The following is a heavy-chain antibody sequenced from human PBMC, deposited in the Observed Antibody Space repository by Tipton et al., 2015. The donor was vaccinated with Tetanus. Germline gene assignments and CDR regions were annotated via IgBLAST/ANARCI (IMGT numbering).Heavy chain of an antibody. CDR3: AKARVTTVTTTDAFDI. J-gene: IGHJ3*02. CDR1: GFTFDDYT. Sequence: SLRLSCAASGFTFDDYTMHWVRQAPGKGLEWVSLISWDGGSTYYADSVKGRFTISRDNSKNSLYLQMNSLRAEDTAVYYCAKARVTTVTTTDAFDIWGQGTMVTVSS. D-gene: IGHD4-17*01. CDR2: ISWDGGST. V-gene: IGHV3-43*01.